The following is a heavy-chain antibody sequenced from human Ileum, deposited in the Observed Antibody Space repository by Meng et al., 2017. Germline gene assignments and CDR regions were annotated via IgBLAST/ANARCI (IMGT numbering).Heavy chain of an antibody. Sequence: QVQLQESGPGLVKPSGPLSLTCAVSGGSISSSIWWSWVRQPPEKGLEWIGEIHQSGTTNYSPSLKSRLTISVGKSKNQFSLKLQSVTAADTAVYFCARGVVSGSHYNTYWGQGILVTVSS. CDR1: GGSISSSIW. CDR2: IHQSGTT. V-gene: IGHV4-4*02. CDR3: ARGVVSGSHYNTY. D-gene: IGHD3-10*01. J-gene: IGHJ4*02.